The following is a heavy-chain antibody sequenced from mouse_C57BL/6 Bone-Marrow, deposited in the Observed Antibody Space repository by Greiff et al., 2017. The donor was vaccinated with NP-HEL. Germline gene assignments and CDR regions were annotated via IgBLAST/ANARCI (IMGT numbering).Heavy chain of an antibody. J-gene: IGHJ4*01. V-gene: IGHV1-69*01. Sequence: QVQLQQPGAELVMPGASVKLSCKASGYTFTSYWMHWVTQRPGQGLEWIGEIDPSDSYTNYNQKFKGKSTLTVDKSSSTAYMQLSSLTSEDSAVYYCAREVYYGNYFYAMDNWGQGTSVTVSS. CDR2: IDPSDSYT. CDR3: AREVYYGNYFYAMDN. CDR1: GYTFTSYW. D-gene: IGHD2-1*01.